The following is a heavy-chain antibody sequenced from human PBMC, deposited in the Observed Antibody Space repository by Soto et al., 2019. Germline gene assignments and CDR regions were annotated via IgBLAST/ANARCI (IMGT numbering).Heavy chain of an antibody. V-gene: IGHV4-4*07. CDR2: LYTSGST. CDR1: GVSVSTYY. CDR3: ARGYCAGGNCYDY. Sequence: KTSETLSLTCTVSGVSVSTYYWAWIRQPAGKGLEWIGRLYTSGSTTYNPSLKNRVTMSVDTSRNQFSLNLTSVTAADSAVYFCARGYCAGGNCYDYWGQGILVTVSS. J-gene: IGHJ4*02. D-gene: IGHD2-15*01.